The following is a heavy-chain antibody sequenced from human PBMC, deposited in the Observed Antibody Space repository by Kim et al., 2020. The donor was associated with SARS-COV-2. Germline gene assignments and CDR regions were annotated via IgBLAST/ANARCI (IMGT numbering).Heavy chain of an antibody. CDR3: ARGSLAGIDY. Sequence: SPNSNPTHKRRVTTSVDTSKNQFSLKLSSVTAADTAVYYCARGSLAGIDYWGQGTLVTVSS. V-gene: IGHV4-34*01. CDR2: SP. J-gene: IGHJ4*02.